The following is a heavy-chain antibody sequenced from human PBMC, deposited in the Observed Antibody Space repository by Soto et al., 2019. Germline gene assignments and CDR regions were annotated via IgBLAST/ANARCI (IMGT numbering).Heavy chain of an antibody. CDR2: ISGSGGST. J-gene: IGHJ4*02. CDR3: AKDLGRSGYEFDY. CDR1: GFTFSSYA. V-gene: IGHV3-23*01. Sequence: EVQLLESGGGLVQPGGSLRLSCAASGFTFSSYAMSWDRQAPGKGLEWVSAISGSGGSTYYADSVKGRFTISRDNSKNTLYLQMNSLRAEDTAVYYCAKDLGRSGYEFDYWGQGTLVTVSS. D-gene: IGHD5-12*01.